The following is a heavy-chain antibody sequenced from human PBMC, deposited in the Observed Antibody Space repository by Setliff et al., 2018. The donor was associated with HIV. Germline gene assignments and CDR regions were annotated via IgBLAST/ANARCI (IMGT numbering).Heavy chain of an antibody. D-gene: IGHD4-17*01. CDR2: VYITGRI. V-gene: IGHV4-61*02. Sequence: SETLSLTCTVSADSSKGDNYYWSWVRQPAVKGLEWIGRVYITGRIHYNPSLTARFSLSIDTSKTQFSLNLRSVTAADTAVYYGARERDDSGDYLSLFVHWGQGALVTVSS. J-gene: IGHJ4*02. CDR3: ARERDDSGDYLSLFVH. CDR1: ADSSKGDNYY.